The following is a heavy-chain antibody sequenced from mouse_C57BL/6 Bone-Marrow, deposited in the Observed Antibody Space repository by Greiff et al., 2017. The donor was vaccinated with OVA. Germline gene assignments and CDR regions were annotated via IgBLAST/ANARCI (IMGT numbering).Heavy chain of an antibody. CDR1: GYTSTLYF. J-gene: IGHJ2*01. CDR3: ANLSGSSYGDYFDY. CDR2: ILPGSGST. D-gene: IGHD1-1*01. Sequence: LVKPGASVKLSCKATGYTSTLYFISLVKQWPGHGLEWIGEILPGSGSTNYNEKFKGKATFTADTSSNTAYMQLSSLTTRDSAIDYCANLSGSSYGDYFDYWGQGTTLTVSS. V-gene: IGHV1-9*01.